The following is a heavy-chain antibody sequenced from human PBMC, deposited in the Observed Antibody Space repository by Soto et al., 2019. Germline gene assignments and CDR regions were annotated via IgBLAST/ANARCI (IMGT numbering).Heavy chain of an antibody. CDR3: ARAWLESLYYFDY. D-gene: IGHD3-22*01. V-gene: IGHV3-30-3*01. CDR2: ISYDGSNK. Sequence: GGSLRLSCAASGFTFSSYAMHWVRQAPGKGLEWVAVISYDGSNKYYADSVKGRFTISRDNSKNTLYLQMNSLRAEDTAVYYCARAWLESLYYFDYWGQGTLVTVAS. CDR1: GFTFSSYA. J-gene: IGHJ4*02.